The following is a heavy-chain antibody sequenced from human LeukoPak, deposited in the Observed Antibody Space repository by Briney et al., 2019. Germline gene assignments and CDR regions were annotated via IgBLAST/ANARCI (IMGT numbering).Heavy chain of an antibody. CDR1: GGSFSGYY. CDR2: MNHRGST. V-gene: IGHV4-34*01. CDR3: ARGGSTVAGLRRNAFDI. Sequence: PSETLSLTCAVYGGSFSGYYWSWIRQPPGKGLEWIGEMNHRGSTNYNRSLKSRVTISVDTSKNQFSLKLSSVTAADTAVYYCARGGSTVAGLRRNAFDIWGQGTMVTVSS. J-gene: IGHJ3*02. D-gene: IGHD6-19*01.